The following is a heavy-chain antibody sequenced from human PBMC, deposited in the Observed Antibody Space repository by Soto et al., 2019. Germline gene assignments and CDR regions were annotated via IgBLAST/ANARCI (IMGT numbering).Heavy chain of an antibody. CDR1: GYTFTSYA. Sequence: ASVKVSCKASGYTFTSYAMHWVRQAPGQRLEWMGWINADNGNTNYSQKSQGRVTMTTDTSTSTAYMELRSLRSDDTAVYYCARTIAVAGNDYGGQGPLVTVSS. D-gene: IGHD6-19*01. J-gene: IGHJ4*02. CDR3: ARTIAVAGNDY. CDR2: INADNGNT. V-gene: IGHV1-3*01.